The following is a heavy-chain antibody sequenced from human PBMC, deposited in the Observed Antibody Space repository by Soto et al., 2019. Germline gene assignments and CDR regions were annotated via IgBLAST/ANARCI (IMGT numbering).Heavy chain of an antibody. Sequence: GGSLRLSCAASGFTFSSYAMHWVRQAPGKGLEWVAVISYDGSNKYYADSVKGRFTISRDNSKNTLYLQMNSLRAEDTAVYYCARDRARFHFWSGYYDFDYWGQGTLVTVSS. CDR3: ARDRARFHFWSGYYDFDY. CDR2: ISYDGSNK. J-gene: IGHJ4*02. V-gene: IGHV3-30-3*01. D-gene: IGHD3-3*02. CDR1: GFTFSSYA.